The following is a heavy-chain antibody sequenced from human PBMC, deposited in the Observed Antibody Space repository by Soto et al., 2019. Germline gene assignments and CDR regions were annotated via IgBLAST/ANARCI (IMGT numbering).Heavy chain of an antibody. CDR2: IYSDGNT. V-gene: IGHV3-53*01. CDR1: GFSVSSNY. J-gene: IGHJ4*02. CDR3: ATSPDRNY. D-gene: IGHD4-17*01. Sequence: EVQLVESGGTLIQPGGSLRLSCAASGFSVSSNYMSWVRQAPGKGLEGVSVIYSDGNTYYADSVKGRFTVSRDNSKNTLYLQMNSLRAEDTAVYYCATSPDRNYWGQGTLVTVSS.